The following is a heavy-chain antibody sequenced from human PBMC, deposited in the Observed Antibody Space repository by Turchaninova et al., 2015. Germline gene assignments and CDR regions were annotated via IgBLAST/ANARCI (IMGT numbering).Heavy chain of an antibody. CDR2: ISYSGGT. CDR3: ARAYCTSTGCHGKFDS. V-gene: IGHV4-39*07. J-gene: IGHJ4*02. Sequence: QLQLQESGPGLVKPSETLALICTTPGGPLISSPYFWGLFRQPPGKGLEGRGSISYSGGTRYNPSFESRVTISRDTSKSQFSLRLNSVTAADTAVYFCARAYCTSTGCHGKFDSWGQGTLVTVSS. D-gene: IGHD2/OR15-2a*01. CDR1: GGPLISSPYF.